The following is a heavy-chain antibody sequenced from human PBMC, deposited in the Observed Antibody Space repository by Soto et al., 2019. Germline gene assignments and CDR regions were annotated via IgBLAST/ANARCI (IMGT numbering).Heavy chain of an antibody. V-gene: IGHV1-46*01. CDR3: AGLYHYDSSGYYDY. CDR1: GNSFTTYY. Sequence: ASVKVSCKASGNSFTTYYMHWVRQAPGQGLEWMGIINPSGGRTTYAQRFQGRVTMTRDTSTSTFHMELSSLTSEDTAVYYCAGLYHYDSSGYYDYWGQGTLVTVSS. D-gene: IGHD3-22*01. CDR2: INPSGGRT. J-gene: IGHJ4*02.